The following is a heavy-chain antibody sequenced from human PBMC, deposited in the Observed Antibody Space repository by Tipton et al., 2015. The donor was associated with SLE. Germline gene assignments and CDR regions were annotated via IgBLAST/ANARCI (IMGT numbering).Heavy chain of an antibody. V-gene: IGHV3-64*01. CDR1: GFTFSSYA. J-gene: IGHJ4*02. Sequence: GSLRLSCAASGFTFSSYAMHWVRQSPGKGLEYVSAISSNGGSTYYANSVKGRFTISRDNSKNTLYLQMVSLSAEDMAVYYCARDYYDSSGSDYWGQGTVVSVSS. CDR3: ARDYYDSSGSDY. D-gene: IGHD3-22*01. CDR2: ISSNGGST.